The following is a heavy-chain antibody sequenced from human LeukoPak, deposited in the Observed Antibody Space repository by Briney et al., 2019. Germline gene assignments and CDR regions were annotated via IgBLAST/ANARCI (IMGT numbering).Heavy chain of an antibody. J-gene: IGHJ4*02. D-gene: IGHD3-9*01. Sequence: SETLSLTCTVSGGSISSYHWSWIRQPPGKGLEWIGYIYYSGSTNYNPSLKSRVTISVDTSKNQFSLKLSSVTAADTAVYYCASYDILTGYGYWGQGTLVTVSS. V-gene: IGHV4-59*08. CDR2: IYYSGST. CDR3: ASYDILTGYGY. CDR1: GGSISSYH.